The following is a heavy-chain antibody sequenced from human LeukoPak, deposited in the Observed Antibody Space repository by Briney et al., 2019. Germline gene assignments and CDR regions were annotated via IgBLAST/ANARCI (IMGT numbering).Heavy chain of an antibody. D-gene: IGHD1-26*01. CDR2: IKQDGSER. J-gene: IGHJ4*02. CDR3: ARYGGSYYFDN. V-gene: IGHV3-7*01. Sequence: GGSLRLSCATSGFTFSNYWMSWVRQAPGKGLEWVANIKQDGSERYYADSVKGRFTISRDNAKNSLYLQMNSLRAEDTAVYYCARYGGSYYFDNWGQGTLVTVSS. CDR1: GFTFSNYW.